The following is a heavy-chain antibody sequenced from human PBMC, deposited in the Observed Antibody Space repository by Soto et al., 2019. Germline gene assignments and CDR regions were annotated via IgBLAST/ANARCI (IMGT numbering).Heavy chain of an antibody. CDR2: IIPIFGTA. Sequence: SVKVCFKASGGPFSSYAISLVRRAPGQGLEWMGGIIPIFGTANYAQKFQGRVTITADKSTSTAYMELSSLRSEDTAVYYCARVGWFGELLSHYYYGMDVWGHGTTVTVSS. D-gene: IGHD3-10*01. CDR1: GGPFSSYA. J-gene: IGHJ6*01. CDR3: ARVGWFGELLSHYYYGMDV. V-gene: IGHV1-69*06.